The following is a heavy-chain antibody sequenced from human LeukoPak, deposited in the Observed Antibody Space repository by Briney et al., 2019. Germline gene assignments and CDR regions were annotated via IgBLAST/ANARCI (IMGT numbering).Heavy chain of an antibody. CDR1: GYTFTGYY. CDR3: AKTPPVSPYYFDY. CDR2: INPNSGGT. D-gene: IGHD3-16*01. Sequence: ASVKVSCKASGYTFTGYYIHWVRQAPGQGLEWMGWINPNSGGTNYAQRFQGRVTMTRDTSINTVYMELSRLRSDDTAVYYCAKTPPVSPYYFDYWGQGTLGTVSS. V-gene: IGHV1-2*02. J-gene: IGHJ4*02.